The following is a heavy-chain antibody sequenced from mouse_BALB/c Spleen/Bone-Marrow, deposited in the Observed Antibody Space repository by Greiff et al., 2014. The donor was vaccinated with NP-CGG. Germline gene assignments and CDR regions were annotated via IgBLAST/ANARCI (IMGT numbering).Heavy chain of an antibody. Sequence: VQRVESGPELVKPGASVKMSCKASGYTFTDYVTTWVKQRTGQGLEWIGEIYPGSGSTYYNEKFKGEATLTADKSSNTAYMQLGSLTSEDSAVYFCARLDGNYRYAMDYWGQGTSVTVSS. V-gene: IGHV1-77*01. CDR1: GYTFTDYV. CDR2: IYPGSGST. J-gene: IGHJ4*01. D-gene: IGHD2-1*01. CDR3: ARLDGNYRYAMDY.